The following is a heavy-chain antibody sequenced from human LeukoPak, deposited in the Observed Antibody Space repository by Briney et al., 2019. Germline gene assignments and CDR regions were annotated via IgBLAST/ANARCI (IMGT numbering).Heavy chain of an antibody. CDR2: ISGSSTYI. V-gene: IGHV3-21*06. CDR1: GFTFSRYY. Sequence: GGSLRLSCTASGFTFSRYYMNWVRQAPGKVLDCVSSISGSSTYIYYADSVKGRFTISRDNSNDSVYLQMNSLSAEDTAIYYCTRDASYGTYDHWGQGTLVTVSS. CDR3: TRDASYGTYDH. D-gene: IGHD3-10*01. J-gene: IGHJ5*02.